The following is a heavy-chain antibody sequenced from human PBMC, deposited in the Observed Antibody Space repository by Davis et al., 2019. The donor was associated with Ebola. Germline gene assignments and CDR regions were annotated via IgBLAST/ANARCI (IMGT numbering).Heavy chain of an antibody. CDR1: GFTFSSYA. Sequence: GESLKISCAASGFTFSSYAMHWVRQAPGKGLEWVAVISYDGSNKYYADSVKGRFTISRDNSKNTLYLQMNSLRAEDTAVYYCAREGMQWYSSGSPPSLQGWGQGTLVTVSS. CDR3: AREGMQWYSSGSPPSLQG. CDR2: ISYDGSNK. J-gene: IGHJ4*02. D-gene: IGHD6-19*01. V-gene: IGHV3-30-3*01.